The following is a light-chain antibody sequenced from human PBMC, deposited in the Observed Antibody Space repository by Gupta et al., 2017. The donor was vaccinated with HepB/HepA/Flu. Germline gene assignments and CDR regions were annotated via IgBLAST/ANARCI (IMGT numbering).Light chain of an antibody. Sequence: DIQMTQSPSALSASVGDRVTITCQASQDISNYLNWYQQKPGKAPKLLIYDACNLEIGVTSRFSGSGEGKDFTFTSSRRQHEDGAKYYGQQDYSFHTFGHGTKVDIK. J-gene: IGKJ3*01. CDR2: DAC. CDR1: QDISNY. CDR3: QQDYSFHT. V-gene: IGKV1-33*01.